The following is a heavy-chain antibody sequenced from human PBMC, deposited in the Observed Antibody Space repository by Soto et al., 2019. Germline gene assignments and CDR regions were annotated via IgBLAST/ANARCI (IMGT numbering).Heavy chain of an antibody. CDR1: GFTFSSYA. D-gene: IGHD6-25*01. V-gene: IGHV3-30-3*01. Sequence: VGSLRLSCAASGFTFSSYAMHWVRQAPGKGLEWVAVISYDGSSKYYADSVKGRFTISRDNSKNTLYLQMNSLRAEDTAVYYCARGTTRIATEFDPWGQGTLVTVSS. CDR2: ISYDGSSK. J-gene: IGHJ5*02. CDR3: ARGTTRIATEFDP.